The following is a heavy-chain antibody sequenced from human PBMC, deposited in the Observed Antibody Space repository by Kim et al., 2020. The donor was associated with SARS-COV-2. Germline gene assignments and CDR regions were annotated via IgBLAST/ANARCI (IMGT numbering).Heavy chain of an antibody. Sequence: GGSLRLSCAASGFTFSDYYMSWIRQAPGKGREWVSYISSSSSYTNYADSVKGRFTISRDNAKNSLYLQMNSLRAEDTAVYYCARDIEWELPRTYWYFDLWGRGTLVTVSS. D-gene: IGHD1-26*01. CDR2: ISSSSSYT. CDR3: ARDIEWELPRTYWYFDL. V-gene: IGHV3-11*05. CDR1: GFTFSDYY. J-gene: IGHJ2*01.